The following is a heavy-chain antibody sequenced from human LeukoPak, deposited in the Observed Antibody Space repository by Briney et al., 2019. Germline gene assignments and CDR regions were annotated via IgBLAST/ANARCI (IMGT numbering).Heavy chain of an antibody. Sequence: SETLSLTCAVYGGSFSGYYWSWIRQPPGKGLEWIGEINNSGSTNYNPSLKSRVTISIDTSKNQFSLKLSSVTAADTALYYCARGPGTWYYYWGQGTLVTVSS. V-gene: IGHV4-34*01. D-gene: IGHD6-13*01. CDR3: ARGPGTWYYY. CDR2: INNSGST. CDR1: GGSFSGYY. J-gene: IGHJ4*02.